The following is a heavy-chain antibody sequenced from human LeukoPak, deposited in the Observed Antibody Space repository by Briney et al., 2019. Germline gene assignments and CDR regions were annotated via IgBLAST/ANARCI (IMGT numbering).Heavy chain of an antibody. J-gene: IGHJ4*02. CDR2: IRADASNE. D-gene: IGHD6-6*01. CDR3: ARGRGLPVRPPNEGFLDY. CDR1: GFTFSYYG. Sequence: GGSLRLSCAASGFTFSYYGMHWVRQAPGKGLEWVAFIRADASNEEYADSVKGRFTISRDKFMNTLYLQMNSLRAEDTAVYYCARGRGLPVRPPNEGFLDYWGRGTLVTVSS. V-gene: IGHV3-30*02.